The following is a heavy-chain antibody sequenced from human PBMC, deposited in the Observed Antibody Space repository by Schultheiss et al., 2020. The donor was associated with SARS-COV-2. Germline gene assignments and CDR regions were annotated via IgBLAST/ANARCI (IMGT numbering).Heavy chain of an antibody. Sequence: GSLRLSCTVSGGSVSSGSYYWSWIRQPPGKGLEWIGYIYYSGSTNYNPSLKSRVTISVDTSKNQFSLKLSSVTAADTAVYYCARGLNYYDSSGLDYWGQGTLVTVSS. J-gene: IGHJ4*02. CDR2: IYYSGST. D-gene: IGHD3-22*01. CDR3: ARGLNYYDSSGLDY. V-gene: IGHV4-61*01. CDR1: GGSVSSGSYY.